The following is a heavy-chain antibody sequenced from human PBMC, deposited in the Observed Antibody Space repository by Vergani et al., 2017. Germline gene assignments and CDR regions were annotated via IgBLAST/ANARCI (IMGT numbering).Heavy chain of an antibody. CDR3: ARITPVAARVA. J-gene: IGHJ5*02. V-gene: IGHV1-46*01. Sequence: QVQLVQSGAEVKKPGAPVKVSCKASGYTFTSYYMHWVRQAPGQGLEWMGIINPSGGSTSYAQKFQGRVTMTRDTSTSTVYMELSSLRSEDTAVYYCARITPVAARVAWGQGTLVTVSS. D-gene: IGHD6-6*01. CDR2: INPSGGST. CDR1: GYTFTSYY.